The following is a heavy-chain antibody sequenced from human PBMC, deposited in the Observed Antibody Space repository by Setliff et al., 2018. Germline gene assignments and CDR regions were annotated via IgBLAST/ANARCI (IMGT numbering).Heavy chain of an antibody. J-gene: IGHJ4*02. CDR2: INHRGST. CDR1: GGSFSNYY. V-gene: IGHV4-34*01. Sequence: SETLSLTCTVYGGSFSNYYWSWIRQPPGKGLEWIGEINHRGSTNYSPSLRSRVTMSVDTSKNQFSLGLSSVIVADSATYYCVRVRVVQGYYEFDSWGQGALVTVSS. CDR3: VRVRVVQGYYEFDS. D-gene: IGHD3-16*01.